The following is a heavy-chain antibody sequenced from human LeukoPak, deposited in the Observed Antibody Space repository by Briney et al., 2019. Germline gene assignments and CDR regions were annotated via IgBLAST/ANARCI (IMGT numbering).Heavy chain of an antibody. D-gene: IGHD3-16*01. CDR3: ESLGERAMHRGMDA. CDR1: GGSISSSSYY. J-gene: IGHJ6*04. CDR2: IYYSGST. Sequence: PSETLSLTCTVSGGSISSSSYYWGWLRQPPGKGLEWIGSIYYSGSTYYNPSLKSRVTISVDTSKNQFSLKLSSVTAADTAVYVCESLGERAMHRGMDAGGKGTTVPVS. V-gene: IGHV4-39*07.